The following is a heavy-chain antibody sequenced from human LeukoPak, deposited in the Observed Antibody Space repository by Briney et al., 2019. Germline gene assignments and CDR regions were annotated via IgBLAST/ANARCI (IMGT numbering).Heavy chain of an antibody. J-gene: IGHJ6*03. CDR3: ARDPYSGSYGDYYYYYMDV. CDR1: GFTFSNYN. D-gene: IGHD1-26*01. V-gene: IGHV3-21*01. CDR2: ITTTITYI. Sequence: GGSLRLSCAASGFTFSNYNMNWVRQAPGKGLEWVSSITTTITYIYYADAGKGRFTISRDNDKNSLYLQINSLRAEDTAVYYCARDPYSGSYGDYYYYYMDVWGKGTTVTISS.